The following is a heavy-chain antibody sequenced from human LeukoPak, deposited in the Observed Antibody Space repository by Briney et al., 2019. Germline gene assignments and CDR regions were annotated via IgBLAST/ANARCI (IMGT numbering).Heavy chain of an antibody. J-gene: IGHJ6*02. CDR2: INSDGSST. D-gene: IGHD3-22*01. Sequence: GGSLRLSCAASGFTFSSYWMHWVRQAPGKGLVWVSRINSDGSSTSYADSVKGRFTISRDNAKNTLYLQMNSLRAEDTAVYYCARITSGNHYYASRSGYGMDVWGQGTTVTVSS. CDR1: GFTFSSYW. V-gene: IGHV3-74*01. CDR3: ARITSGNHYYASRSGYGMDV.